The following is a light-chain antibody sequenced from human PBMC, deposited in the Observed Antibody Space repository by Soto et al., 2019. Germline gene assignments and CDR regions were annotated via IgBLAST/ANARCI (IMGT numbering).Light chain of an antibody. V-gene: IGKV1-5*01. Sequence: DIQMTQSPSTLSASVGDRVTITCRASQSISSWLAWFQQKPGKAPKLLMYDASSLESGVPSRFSGSGSGTEFTLTISSLEPEDFAVYYCQQRSNWQITFGQGTRLEIK. CDR1: QSISSW. J-gene: IGKJ5*01. CDR3: QQRSNWQIT. CDR2: DAS.